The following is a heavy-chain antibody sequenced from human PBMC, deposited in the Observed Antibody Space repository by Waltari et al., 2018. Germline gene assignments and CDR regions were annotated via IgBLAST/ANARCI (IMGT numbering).Heavy chain of an antibody. CDR1: GYTFTVYY. V-gene: IGHV1-2*02. CDR2: VNPNNGGT. CDR3: ARNHADFPIYGS. D-gene: IGHD3-3*01. J-gene: IGHJ5*02. Sequence: QVQLVQSGAEVKKPGASVKVSCKASGYTFTVYYMHWVRQAPGQGLEWMGWVNPNNGGTNYAQKFQGRVTMTRDTSISTAYMELSRLRSDDTAVYYCARNHADFPIYGSWGQGTLVTVSS.